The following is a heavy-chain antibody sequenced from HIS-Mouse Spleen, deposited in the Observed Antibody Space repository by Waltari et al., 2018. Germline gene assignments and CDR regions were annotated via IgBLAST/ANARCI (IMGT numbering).Heavy chain of an antibody. CDR2: IYYSGST. CDR3: AREIPYSSSWYDWYFDL. CDR1: GGSISSSSYY. Sequence: QLQLQESGPGLVKPSETLSLTGTVSGGSISSSSYYWGWSRQPPGKGLGWIGSIYYSGSTSYNPSIKSRLTISVDPSKNQFSLKLSSVTAADTAVYYCAREIPYSSSWYDWYFDLWGRGTLVTVSS. J-gene: IGHJ2*01. D-gene: IGHD6-13*01. V-gene: IGHV4-39*07.